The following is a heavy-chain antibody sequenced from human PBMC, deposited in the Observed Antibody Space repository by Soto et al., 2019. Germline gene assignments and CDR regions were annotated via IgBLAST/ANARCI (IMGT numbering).Heavy chain of an antibody. CDR3: ARELSGSYFRYYNWFDP. J-gene: IGHJ5*02. CDR2: IYTSGST. CDR1: GGSISSYY. Sequence: PSETLSLTCTVSGGSISSYYWSWIRQPAGKGLEWIGRIYTSGSTNYNPSLKSRVTMSVDTSKNQFSLKLSSVTAADTAVYYCARELSGSYFRYYNWFDPWGQGTLVTVSS. V-gene: IGHV4-4*07. D-gene: IGHD1-26*01.